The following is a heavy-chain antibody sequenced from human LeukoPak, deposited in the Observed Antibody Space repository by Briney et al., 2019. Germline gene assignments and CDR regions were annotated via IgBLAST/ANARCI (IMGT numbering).Heavy chain of an antibody. V-gene: IGHV3-23*01. CDR1: GFTFSSYA. Sequence: GGSLRLSCAASGFTFSSYAMSWVRQAPGKGLEWVSAISGSGGSTYYADSVKGRFTISRDNSKNTLYLQMISLRAEDTAVYYCAKGGRQYSSGSPGGYWGQGTLVTVSS. CDR2: ISGSGGST. CDR3: AKGGRQYSSGSPGGY. J-gene: IGHJ4*02. D-gene: IGHD6-19*01.